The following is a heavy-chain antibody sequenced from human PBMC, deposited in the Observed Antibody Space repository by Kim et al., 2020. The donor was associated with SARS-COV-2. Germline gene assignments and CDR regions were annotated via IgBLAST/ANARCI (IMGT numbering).Heavy chain of an antibody. CDR2: ISSSSSYT. D-gene: IGHD3-22*01. CDR1: GFTFSDYY. Sequence: GGSLRLSCAASGFTFSDYYMSWIRQAPGKGLEWVSYISSSSSYTNYADSVKGRFTISRDNAKNSLYLQMNSLRAEDTAVYYCARVDGYYDSSGYSTSRDWYFDLWGRGTLVTVSS. J-gene: IGHJ2*01. CDR3: ARVDGYYDSSGYSTSRDWYFDL. V-gene: IGHV3-11*05.